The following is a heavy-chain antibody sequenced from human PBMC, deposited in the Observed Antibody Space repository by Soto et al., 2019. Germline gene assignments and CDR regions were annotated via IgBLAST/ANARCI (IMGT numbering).Heavy chain of an antibody. V-gene: IGHV3-11*01. CDR3: ARVITIFGVVSYYYYGMDV. J-gene: IGHJ6*02. Sequence: GSLRLSCAASGFTFSDYYMSWIRQAPGKGLEWVSYISSSGSTIYYADSVKGRFTISRDNAKNSLYLQMNSLRAEDTAVYYCARVITIFGVVSYYYYGMDVWGQGTTVTVSS. CDR2: ISSSGSTI. D-gene: IGHD3-3*01. CDR1: GFTFSDYY.